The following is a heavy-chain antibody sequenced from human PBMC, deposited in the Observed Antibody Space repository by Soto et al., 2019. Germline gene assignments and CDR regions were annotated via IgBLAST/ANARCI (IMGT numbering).Heavy chain of an antibody. D-gene: IGHD3-22*01. CDR2: IYPGDSDT. CDR1: GYSFTSYW. V-gene: IGHV5-51*01. Sequence: SGESLKISCKGSGYSFTSYWIGWVRQMPGKGLEWMGIIYPGDSDTRYSPSFQGQVTISADKSISTAYLQWSSLKASDTAMYYCARHNSHYYDSSGYYGLYYGMDVWGQGTTVTVSS. CDR3: ARHNSHYYDSSGYYGLYYGMDV. J-gene: IGHJ6*02.